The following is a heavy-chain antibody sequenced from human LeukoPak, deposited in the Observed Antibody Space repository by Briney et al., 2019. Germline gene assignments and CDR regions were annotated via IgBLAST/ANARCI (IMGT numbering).Heavy chain of an antibody. J-gene: IGHJ5*02. V-gene: IGHV4-34*01. Sequence: PSETLSLTCAVYGGSFSGYYWSWIRQPLGKGLEWIGEINHSGSTNYNPSLKSRVTISVDTSKSQFSLKLSSVTAADTAVYYCARGGWNYRFDPWGQGTLVTVSS. CDR3: ARGGWNYRFDP. CDR1: GGSFSGYY. CDR2: INHSGST. D-gene: IGHD1-7*01.